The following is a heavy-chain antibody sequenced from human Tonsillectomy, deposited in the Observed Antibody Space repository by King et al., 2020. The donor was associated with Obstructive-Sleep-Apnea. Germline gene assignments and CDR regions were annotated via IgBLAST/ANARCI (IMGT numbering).Heavy chain of an antibody. V-gene: IGHV1-2*04. D-gene: IGHD4-17*01. CDR3: ARRDGDPPFDY. CDR2: INPDSGGT. J-gene: IGHJ4*02. CDR1: GYTFTGYY. Sequence: VQLVESGAEVKKPGASVKVSCKASGYTFTGYYMHWVRQAPGQGLEWMGWINPDSGGTNYAQNFQGWVTMTMDTSISTAYMQLNSLRSDDTAVYFCARRDGDPPFDYWGREPWSPSPQ.